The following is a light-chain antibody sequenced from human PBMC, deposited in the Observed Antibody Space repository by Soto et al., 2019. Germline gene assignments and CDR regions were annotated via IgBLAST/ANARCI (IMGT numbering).Light chain of an antibody. V-gene: IGKV3-20*01. CDR1: QSVSGRY. J-gene: IGKJ2*01. CDR2: GAS. Sequence: EVVLTQSPGTLSLSPGERATLYCRASQSVSGRYLTWYQQKPGQAPRRLIFGASSRASGTPDRFSGSGSGTDFTLTISRLEPEDFAAYYCQQYDTSSYTFGQGTK. CDR3: QQYDTSSYT.